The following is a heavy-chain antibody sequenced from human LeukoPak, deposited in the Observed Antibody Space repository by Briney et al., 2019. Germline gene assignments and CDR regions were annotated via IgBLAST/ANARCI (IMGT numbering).Heavy chain of an antibody. V-gene: IGHV1-18*01. Sequence: ASATVSFTASGFTFTRYGISWVRQAPGQGLEWMAWISAYNGDTKYAQKFQGRLTMTTDTSTSTAYMELRSLRSDDTAVYYCARDPSNTSGWYAWADYWGQGTLVTVSS. CDR2: ISAYNGDT. J-gene: IGHJ4*02. CDR3: ARDPSNTSGWYAWADY. CDR1: GFTFTRYG. D-gene: IGHD6-19*01.